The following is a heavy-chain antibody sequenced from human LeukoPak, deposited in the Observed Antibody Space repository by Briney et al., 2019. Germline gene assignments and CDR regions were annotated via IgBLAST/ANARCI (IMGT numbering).Heavy chain of an antibody. CDR1: GFTFSSYS. D-gene: IGHD6-19*01. Sequence: GGSLRLSCAASGFTFSSYSMNWVRQAPGKGLEWVSSISSSSSYMYYADSVKGRFTISRGNAKNSLYLQMNSLRAEDTAVYYCARDTGLGSGWSLDAFDIWGQGTMVTVSS. CDR2: ISSSSSYM. J-gene: IGHJ3*02. CDR3: ARDTGLGSGWSLDAFDI. V-gene: IGHV3-21*01.